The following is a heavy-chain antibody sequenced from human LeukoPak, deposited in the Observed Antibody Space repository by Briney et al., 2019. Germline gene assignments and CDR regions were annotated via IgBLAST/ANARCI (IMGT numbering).Heavy chain of an antibody. V-gene: IGHV3-21*01. Sequence: GGSLRLSCAASGFTFGAYSMNWVRQPPGKGLEWVASISSRSSNIYNADSMKGRFTVSRDNAKSSLYLQMISLGAEDTAVYYCARALYYDILTNYQTHTYYFDYWGQGTLLTVSS. D-gene: IGHD3-9*01. J-gene: IGHJ4*02. CDR2: ISSRSSNI. CDR3: ARALYYDILTNYQTHTYYFDY. CDR1: GFTFGAYS.